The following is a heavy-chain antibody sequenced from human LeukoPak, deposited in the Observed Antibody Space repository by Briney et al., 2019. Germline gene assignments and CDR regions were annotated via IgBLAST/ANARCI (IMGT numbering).Heavy chain of an antibody. D-gene: IGHD1-1*01. J-gene: IGHJ5*02. V-gene: IGHV3-21*01. Sequence: SGGSLRLSCAASGFTFSSYSMNWVRQAPGKGLEWVSSISSSSSYIYYADSVKGRFTISRDNAKNSLYLRMNSLRAEDTAVYYCARIVGTGAFDPWGQGTLVTVSS. CDR3: ARIVGTGAFDP. CDR2: ISSSSSYI. CDR1: GFTFSSYS.